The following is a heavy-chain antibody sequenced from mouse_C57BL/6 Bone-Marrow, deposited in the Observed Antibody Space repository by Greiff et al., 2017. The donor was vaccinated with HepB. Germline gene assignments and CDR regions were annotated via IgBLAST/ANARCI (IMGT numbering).Heavy chain of an antibody. CDR2: IYPSDSET. J-gene: IGHJ4*01. CDR3: ARYCYYAMDY. D-gene: IGHD6-1*01. V-gene: IGHV1-61*01. CDR1: GYTFTSYW. Sequence: QVQLKQPGAELVRPGSSVKLSCKASGYTFTSYWMDWVKQRPGQGLEWIGNIYPSDSETHYNQKFKDKATLTVDKSSSTAYMQLSSLTSEDSAVYYCARYCYYAMDYWGQGTSVTVSS.